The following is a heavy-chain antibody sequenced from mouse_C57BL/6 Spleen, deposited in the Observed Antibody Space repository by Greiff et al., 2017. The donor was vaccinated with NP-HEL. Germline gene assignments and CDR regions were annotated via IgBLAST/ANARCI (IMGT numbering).Heavy chain of an antibody. CDR2: IYPRDGST. Sequence: QVQLQQSGPELVKPGASVKLSCKASGYTFTSYDINWVKQRPGQGLEWIGWIYPRDGSTKYNEKFKGKATLTVDTSSSTAYMELHSLTSEDSAVYFCARSHYGSSYDYAMDYWGQGTSVTVSS. J-gene: IGHJ4*01. CDR3: ARSHYGSSYDYAMDY. V-gene: IGHV1-85*01. CDR1: GYTFTSYD. D-gene: IGHD1-1*01.